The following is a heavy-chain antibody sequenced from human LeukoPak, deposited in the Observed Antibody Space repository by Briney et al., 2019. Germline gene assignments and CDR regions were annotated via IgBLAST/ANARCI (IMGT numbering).Heavy chain of an antibody. D-gene: IGHD5-18*01. CDR2: ISYDGSNK. Sequence: PGGTLRLSCAASGFTFSSYGMSWVRQAPGKGLEWVAVISYDGSNKYYADSVKGRFTISRDNSKNTLYLQMNSLRAEDTAVYYCARARWNWIQLWSPSSYWGQGTLVTVSS. CDR1: GFTFSSYG. CDR3: ARARWNWIQLWSPSSY. V-gene: IGHV3-30*03. J-gene: IGHJ4*02.